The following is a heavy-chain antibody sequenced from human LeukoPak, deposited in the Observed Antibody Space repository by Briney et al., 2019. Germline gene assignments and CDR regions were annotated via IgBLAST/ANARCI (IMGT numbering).Heavy chain of an antibody. J-gene: IGHJ4*02. CDR1: AFTFSTYA. Sequence: GGSLRLSCAASAFTFSTYAMNWVRQAPGKGLEWVSLISSSGDKTYYADSVKGRFTTSRDNSKNTLYLQMNSLRTEDTAVYYCAKDRSDNNTWYAGSHWGQGTLVTVSS. CDR3: AKDRSDNNTWYAGSH. D-gene: IGHD2-8*01. CDR2: ISSSGDKT. V-gene: IGHV3-23*01.